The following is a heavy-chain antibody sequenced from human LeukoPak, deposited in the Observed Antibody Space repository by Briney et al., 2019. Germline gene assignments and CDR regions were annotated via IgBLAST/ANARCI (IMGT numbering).Heavy chain of an antibody. CDR3: ARIHPGITIFGVARRYYFDY. Sequence: SETLSLTCTVSGGSISSYYWSWIRQPPGKGLEWIGEINHSGSTNYNPSLKSRVTISVDTSKNQFSLKLSSVTAADTAVYYCARIHPGITIFGVARRYYFDYWGQGTLVTVSS. J-gene: IGHJ4*02. V-gene: IGHV4-34*01. CDR1: GGSISSYY. D-gene: IGHD3-3*01. CDR2: INHSGST.